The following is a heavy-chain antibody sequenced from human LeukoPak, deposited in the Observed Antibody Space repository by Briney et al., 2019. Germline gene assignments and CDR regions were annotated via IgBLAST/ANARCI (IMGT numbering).Heavy chain of an antibody. CDR3: ARAPRFTVWTQ. CDR1: GGSISSYY. J-gene: IGHJ4*02. D-gene: IGHD2-21*01. V-gene: IGHV4-59*01. Sequence: SETLSLTCTVSGGSISSYYRSWIRQPPGKGLEWIGYIYYSGSTNYNPSLKSRVTISVDTSKNQFSLKLSSVTAADTVVYYCARAPRFTVWTQWGQGTLVTVSS. CDR2: IYYSGST.